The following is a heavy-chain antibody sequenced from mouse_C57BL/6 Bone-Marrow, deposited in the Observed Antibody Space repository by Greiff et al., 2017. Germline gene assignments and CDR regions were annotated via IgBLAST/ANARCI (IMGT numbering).Heavy chain of an antibody. Sequence: QVQLPQSGAELARPGASVKLSCTASGYTFTSYGISWVKQRTGQGLEWIGEIYPRSGNTYYNEKFKGTATLTADKSSSTAYMELRSLTSEDSAVYFCARNYYYGSSYVGFDYWGQGTTLTVSS. CDR3: ARNYYYGSSYVGFDY. J-gene: IGHJ2*01. CDR1: GYTFTSYG. D-gene: IGHD1-1*01. V-gene: IGHV1-81*01. CDR2: IYPRSGNT.